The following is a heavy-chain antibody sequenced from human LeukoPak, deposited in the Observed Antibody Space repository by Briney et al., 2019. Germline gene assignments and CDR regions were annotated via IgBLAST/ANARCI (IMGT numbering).Heavy chain of an antibody. J-gene: IGHJ4*02. D-gene: IGHD2-15*01. Sequence: GESLKISCKGSGYSFTSYWIGWVRQMPGKGLEWMGIIYPGDSDARYSPSFQGQVTISADKSISPAYLQWSSLKASDTAMYYCARPSAGYCSGGSCYGGDYFDYWGQGTLVTVSS. V-gene: IGHV5-51*01. CDR2: IYPGDSDA. CDR3: ARPSAGYCSGGSCYGGDYFDY. CDR1: GYSFTSYW.